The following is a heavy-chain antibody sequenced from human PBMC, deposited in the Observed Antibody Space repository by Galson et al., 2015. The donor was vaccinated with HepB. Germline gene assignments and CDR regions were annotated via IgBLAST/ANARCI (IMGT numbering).Heavy chain of an antibody. D-gene: IGHD6-19*01. Sequence: GFTFSSYAIMWVRQAPGKGLEWVSGMSDNGDNTFYADSVKGRFTISRDISKNTVYLQMNSLRVEDTAVYYCATRSGASGWYSYFQHWGQGTLVTVSS. CDR3: ATRSGASGWYSYFQH. J-gene: IGHJ1*01. CDR1: GFTFSSYA. CDR2: MSDNGDNT. V-gene: IGHV3-23*01.